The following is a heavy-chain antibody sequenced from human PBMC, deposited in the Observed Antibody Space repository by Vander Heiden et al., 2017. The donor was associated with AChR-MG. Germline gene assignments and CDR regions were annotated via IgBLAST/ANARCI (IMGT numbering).Heavy chain of an antibody. V-gene: IGHV1-69*01. CDR1: GGTFSSYA. Sequence: VQLVQSGAEVKQPWSSVKVSCKASGGTFSSYAISWVRQAPGKGLEWMGGIIPIFGTANYAQKFQGRVTITADESTSTAYMELSSLRSEDTAVYDCARGRRDGHFDYWGQGTLVTVSA. J-gene: IGHJ4*02. CDR3: ARGRRDGHFDY. CDR2: IIPIFGTA.